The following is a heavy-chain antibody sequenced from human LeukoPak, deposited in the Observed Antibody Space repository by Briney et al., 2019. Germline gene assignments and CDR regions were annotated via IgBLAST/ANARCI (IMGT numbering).Heavy chain of an antibody. D-gene: IGHD5-18*01. V-gene: IGHV4-61*01. CDR2: IYYSAST. Sequence: SETLSLTCTVSGGSVSSGSYYWSWIRQPPGKGLEWIGYIYYSASTNYNPSLKSRVTISVDTSNNQFSLKLSSVTAADTAVYYCARGSRGYSYGWGQGTLVTVSS. CDR1: GGSVSSGSYY. J-gene: IGHJ4*02. CDR3: ARGSRGYSYG.